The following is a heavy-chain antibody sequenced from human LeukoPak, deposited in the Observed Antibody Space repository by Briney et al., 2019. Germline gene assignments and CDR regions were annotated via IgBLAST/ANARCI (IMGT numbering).Heavy chain of an antibody. CDR2: IIPIFGTA. V-gene: IGHV1-69*05. CDR3: ARLGYCSSTSCVIIDY. Sequence: SVKVSCKAAGGTFSSYAISWVRQAPGQGLEWMGGIIPIFGTANYAQKFQGRVTITTDESTSTAYMELSSLRSEDTAVYYCARLGYCSSTSCVIIDYWGQGTLVTVSS. J-gene: IGHJ4*02. CDR1: GGTFSSYA. D-gene: IGHD2-2*01.